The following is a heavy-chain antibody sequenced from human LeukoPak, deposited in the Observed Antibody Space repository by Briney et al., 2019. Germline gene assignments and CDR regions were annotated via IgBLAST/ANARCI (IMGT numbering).Heavy chain of an antibody. CDR3: ARDHNYAFDN. CDR2: IGIDSGNT. CDR1: GFPFIGYS. V-gene: IGHV3-48*01. D-gene: IGHD1-1*01. Sequence: GGSLRLSCTASGFPFIGYSMNWVRQVPGKGLEWISYIGIDSGNTKYADSVRGRFTISADKAKNSLYLQMNSLRGEDTAAYYCARDHNYAFDNWGQGTLVSVAS. J-gene: IGHJ4*02.